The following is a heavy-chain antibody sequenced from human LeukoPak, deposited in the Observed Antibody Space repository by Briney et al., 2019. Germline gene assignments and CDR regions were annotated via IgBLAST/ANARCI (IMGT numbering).Heavy chain of an antibody. CDR2: INNSGGST. V-gene: IGHV3-23*01. CDR1: GFTFSSYA. Sequence: GGTLRLSCAASGFTFSSYAMNWVRQAPGKGLAWVSGINNSGGSTYYADSVKGRFTISRDNAKNTLYLQMNSLRAEDTAVYYCARVPPLLWVGEGMDVWGKGTTVTVSS. D-gene: IGHD3-10*01. CDR3: ARVPPLLWVGEGMDV. J-gene: IGHJ6*03.